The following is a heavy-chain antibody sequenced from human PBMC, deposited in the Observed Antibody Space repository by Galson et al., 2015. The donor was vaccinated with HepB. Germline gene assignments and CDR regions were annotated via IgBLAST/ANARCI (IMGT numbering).Heavy chain of an antibody. D-gene: IGHD1-26*01. V-gene: IGHV3-23*01. Sequence: SLRLSCAASGFTFSSYAMSWVRLAPGKGLEWVSAISGSGGSTYYADSVKGRFTISRDNTKNTLYLQMNSLRAEDTAVYYCALTGAGSYSPGIDYWGQGTLVTVSS. CDR1: GFTFSSYA. J-gene: IGHJ4*02. CDR2: ISGSGGST. CDR3: ALTGAGSYSPGIDY.